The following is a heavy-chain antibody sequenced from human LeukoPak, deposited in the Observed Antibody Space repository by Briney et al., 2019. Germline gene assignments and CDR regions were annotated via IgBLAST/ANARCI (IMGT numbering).Heavy chain of an antibody. J-gene: IGHJ4*02. CDR1: GITLSNYG. V-gene: IGHV3-23*01. CDR3: AKRGVVIRVILVGFHKEAYYFDS. Sequence: GGSLRLSCAVSGITLSNYGMSWVRQAPGKGLEWVAGISDSGGRTNYADSVKGRFTIFRDNPKNTLYLQMNSLRAEDTAVYFCAKRGVVIRVILVGFHKEAYYFDSWGQGALVTVS. CDR2: ISDSGGRT. D-gene: IGHD3-22*01.